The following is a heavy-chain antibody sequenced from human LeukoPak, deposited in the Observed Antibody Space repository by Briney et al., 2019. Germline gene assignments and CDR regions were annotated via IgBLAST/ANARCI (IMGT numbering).Heavy chain of an antibody. CDR3: AKDFGCSGGSCYLGPGDP. CDR1: GFTFSSYG. V-gene: IGHV3-30*18. D-gene: IGHD2-15*01. Sequence: GGSLRLSCAASGFTFSSYGMHWVRQAPGKGLEWVAVISYDGSNKYYADSVKGRFTISRDNSKNTLYLQMNSLRAEGTAVYYCAKDFGCSGGSCYLGPGDPWGQGTLVTVSS. CDR2: ISYDGSNK. J-gene: IGHJ5*02.